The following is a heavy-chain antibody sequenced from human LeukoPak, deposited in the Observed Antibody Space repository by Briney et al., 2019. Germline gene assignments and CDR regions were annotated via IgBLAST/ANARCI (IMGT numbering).Heavy chain of an antibody. D-gene: IGHD2-2*01. CDR2: IKQDGSEK. V-gene: IGHV3-7*01. CDR1: GFTFSTYW. CDR3: ARDCSSTSCFARWFDP. J-gene: IGHJ5*02. Sequence: GGSLRLSCAASGFTFSTYWMSWVRQAPGKGLEWVANIKQDGSEKYYVDSVEGRFTISRDNAKNSLYLQMNSLRAEDTAVYYCARDCSSTSCFARWFDPWGQGTLVTVSS.